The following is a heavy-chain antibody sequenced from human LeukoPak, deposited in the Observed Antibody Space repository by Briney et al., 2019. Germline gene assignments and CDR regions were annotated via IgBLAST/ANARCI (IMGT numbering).Heavy chain of an antibody. CDR1: GFTFTSYW. CDR3: VARKGDQTTAY. V-gene: IGHV3-7*01. D-gene: IGHD1-14*01. Sequence: GGSLRLSCAASGFTFTSYWMNWVRQAPGKGLEWVANINLDGSEEFYLESVRGRFTISRDNAKNSLSLQMNNLRDEDTAVYYCVARKGDQTTAYWGQGTLITVSA. CDR2: INLDGSEE. J-gene: IGHJ4*02.